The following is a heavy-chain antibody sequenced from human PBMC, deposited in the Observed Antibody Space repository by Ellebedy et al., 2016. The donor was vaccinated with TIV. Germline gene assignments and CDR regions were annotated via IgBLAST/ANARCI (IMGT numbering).Heavy chain of an antibody. D-gene: IGHD2-2*01. CDR1: GFIFSDYY. Sequence: GESLKISCAASGFIFSDYYMIWIRQAPGKGLEWVAFISSSGSTTYHADSVKGRFTISRENAKNSLYLQMNSLRAEDTAVYYCARDLRRTSWYPNDAFDIWGQGTMVTVSS. J-gene: IGHJ3*02. CDR3: ARDLRRTSWYPNDAFDI. CDR2: ISSSGSTT. V-gene: IGHV3-11*04.